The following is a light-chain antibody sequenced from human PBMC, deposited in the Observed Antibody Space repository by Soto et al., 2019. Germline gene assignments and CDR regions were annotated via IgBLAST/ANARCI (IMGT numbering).Light chain of an antibody. CDR3: SSYTSSSTYVV. CDR1: SSDVGGYNY. Sequence: QSVLTQPASVSGSPGQSITISCTGTSSDVGGYNYVSWYQQHPGKAPKLMIYDVSNRPSGVSNRFSGSKSGNTASLTISGLQAEDEADYYCSSYTSSSTYVVFGGGTNHRP. J-gene: IGLJ2*01. CDR2: DVS. V-gene: IGLV2-14*01.